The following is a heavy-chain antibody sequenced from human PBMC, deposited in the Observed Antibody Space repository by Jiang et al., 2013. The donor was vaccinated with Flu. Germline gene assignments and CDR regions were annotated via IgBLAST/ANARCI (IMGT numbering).Heavy chain of an antibody. CDR2: IIPIFGTA. Sequence: GAEVKKPGSSVKVSCKASGGTFSSYAISWVRQAPGQGLEWMGGIIPIFGTANYAQKFQGRVTITADESTSTAYMELSSLRSEDTAVYYCARVTSFGLIPPNWYFDLWGRGTLVTVSS. CDR1: GGTFSSYA. D-gene: IGHD1-14*01. J-gene: IGHJ2*01. CDR3: ARVTSFGLIPPNWYFDL. V-gene: IGHV1-69*01.